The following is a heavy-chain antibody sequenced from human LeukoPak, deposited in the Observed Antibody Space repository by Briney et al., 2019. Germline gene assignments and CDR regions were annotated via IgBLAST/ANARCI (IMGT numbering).Heavy chain of an antibody. D-gene: IGHD3-9*01. CDR3: ATGPPPPNYDILTGYYPVGY. CDR2: IKQDGSEK. CDR1: GFTFSTYR. V-gene: IGHV3-7*03. Sequence: GGSLRLSCAASGFTFSTYRMSWVRQAPGKGLEWVANIKQDGSEKHYVDSVKGRFTISRDNAKNSLYLQMNSLRAEDTAVYYCATGPPPPNYDILTGYYPVGYWGQGTLVTVSS. J-gene: IGHJ4*02.